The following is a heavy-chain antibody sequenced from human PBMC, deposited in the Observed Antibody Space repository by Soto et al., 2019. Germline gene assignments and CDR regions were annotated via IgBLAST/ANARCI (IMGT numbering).Heavy chain of an antibody. D-gene: IGHD2-15*01. V-gene: IGHV3-21*01. CDR1: GFTFSSYS. J-gene: IGHJ4*02. CDR3: ARDQRYCSGGRCYWASGIRAPLDH. CDR2: ISSSSSYI. Sequence: EVQLVESGGGLVKPGGSLRLSCAASGFTFSSYSMNWVRQAPGKGLEWVSAISSSSSYIYYADSVKGRFTISRDNAKNQLHLQMNSLRAEEKAVYYCARDQRYCSGGRCYWASGIRAPLDHWGQGTLVTVSS.